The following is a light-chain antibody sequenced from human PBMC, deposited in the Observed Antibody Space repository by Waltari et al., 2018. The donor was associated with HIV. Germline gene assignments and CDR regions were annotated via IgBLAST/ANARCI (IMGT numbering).Light chain of an antibody. CDR2: DVS. Sequence: QSALTQPRSVSGSPGQSVTISCTGTRSDVGGYNYVSWYQQYPGKAPKFIIYDVSKRPSGVPDRFSGSKSGNTASLTISGLQAEDEADYYCCSYAGSYTVFGGGTKLTVL. CDR1: RSDVGGYNY. J-gene: IGLJ2*01. CDR3: CSYAGSYTV. V-gene: IGLV2-11*01.